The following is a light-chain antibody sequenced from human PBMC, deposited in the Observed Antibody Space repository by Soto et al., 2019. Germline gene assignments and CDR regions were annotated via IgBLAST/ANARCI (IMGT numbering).Light chain of an antibody. V-gene: IGKV3-15*01. CDR1: QSVSSN. CDR2: GAS. CDR3: QQYYSYPYT. J-gene: IGKJ2*01. Sequence: EIVMTQSPATLSLSPGERATLSCRASQSVSSNLAWYQQKPGQAHRXLIYGASTRATGIPARFSGSGSGTDLTLTISCLQSEDFETYYCQQYYSYPYTFGQGTKVDIK.